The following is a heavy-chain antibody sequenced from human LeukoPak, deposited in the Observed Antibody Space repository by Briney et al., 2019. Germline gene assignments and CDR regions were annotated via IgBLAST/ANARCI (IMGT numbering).Heavy chain of an antibody. D-gene: IGHD2-15*01. CDR2: INPSGGST. J-gene: IGHJ3*02. Sequence: ASVKVSCKASGYIFITYYMHWVRQAPGQGLEWMGIINPSGGSTNYAQKFQARVTMTRDTSTSTVYMELSSLRSEDTAVYYCARERTSSGAEALDIWGQGTMVTVSS. CDR1: GYIFITYY. CDR3: ARERTSSGAEALDI. V-gene: IGHV1-46*01.